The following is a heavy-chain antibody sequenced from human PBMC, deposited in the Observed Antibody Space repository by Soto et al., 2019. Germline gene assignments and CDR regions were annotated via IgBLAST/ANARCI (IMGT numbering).Heavy chain of an antibody. D-gene: IGHD1-26*01. CDR2: ISSSSSYI. Sequence: EMQLLESGGGLVRPGGSLRLSCAVSEFIFSSYDMSWVRQAPGKGLEWVSSISSSSSYIYYADSVKGRFTISRDNAKNSLYLQMNSLRAEDTAVYYCARDWEPYYAFDIWGQGTMVTVSS. CDR3: ARDWEPYYAFDI. J-gene: IGHJ3*02. CDR1: EFIFSSYD. V-gene: IGHV3-21*01.